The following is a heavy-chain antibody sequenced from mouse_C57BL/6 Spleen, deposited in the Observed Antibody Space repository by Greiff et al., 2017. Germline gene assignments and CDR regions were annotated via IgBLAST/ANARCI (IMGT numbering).Heavy chain of an antibody. CDR1: GYAFSSSW. CDR2: IYPGDGDT. V-gene: IGHV1-82*01. CDR3: ARGDYGSSYRYFDV. Sequence: QVQLQQSGPELVKPGASVKISCKASGYAFSSSWMNWVKQRPGKGLEWIGRIYPGDGDTNYNGKFKGKATLTADKSSSTAYMQLSSLTSEDSAVYFCARGDYGSSYRYFDVWGTGTTVTVSS. D-gene: IGHD1-1*01. J-gene: IGHJ1*03.